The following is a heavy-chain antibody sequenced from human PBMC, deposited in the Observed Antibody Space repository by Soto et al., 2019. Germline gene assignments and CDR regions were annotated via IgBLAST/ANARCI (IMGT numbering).Heavy chain of an antibody. CDR3: ARALGYCSSTSCPIPV. CDR2: IWYDGSNK. J-gene: IGHJ6*02. D-gene: IGHD2-2*01. Sequence: PGGSLRLSCAASGFTFSSYGMHWVRQAPGKGLEWVAVIWYDGSNKYYADSVKGRFTISRDNSKNTLYLQMNSLRAEDTAVYYCARALGYCSSTSCPIPVWGQGTTVTVSS. V-gene: IGHV3-33*01. CDR1: GFTFSSYG.